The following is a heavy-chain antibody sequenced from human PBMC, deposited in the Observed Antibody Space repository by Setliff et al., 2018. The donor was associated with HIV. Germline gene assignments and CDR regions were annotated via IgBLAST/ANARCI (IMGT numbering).Heavy chain of an antibody. CDR1: GFIFSDFW. D-gene: IGHD1-1*01. CDR2: VINDGSDA. J-gene: IGHJ4*02. CDR3: VRGTGGLDS. V-gene: IGHV3-74*01. Sequence: PGGSLRLSCVASGFIFSDFWMHWVRQRPGQGPMWISHVINDGSDASYAESVKGRFTVSRDNARNMVFLQMNSLRAEDSGVYYCVRGTGGLDSWGQGTLVTVSS.